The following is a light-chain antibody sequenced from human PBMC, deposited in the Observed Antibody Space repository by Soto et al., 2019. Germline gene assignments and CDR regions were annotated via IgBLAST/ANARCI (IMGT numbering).Light chain of an antibody. CDR1: SSDIGVYNY. CDR3: SSTTASNSWV. V-gene: IGLV2-11*01. Sequence: QSALTQPRSVSGSPGQSVTISCTGTSSDIGVYNYVSWYQQHPGKVPKLMIFDVTERPSGVPDRFSGSKSANTASLTISGLQAEDEADYYCSSTTASNSWVFGGGTKLTVL. J-gene: IGLJ3*02. CDR2: DVT.